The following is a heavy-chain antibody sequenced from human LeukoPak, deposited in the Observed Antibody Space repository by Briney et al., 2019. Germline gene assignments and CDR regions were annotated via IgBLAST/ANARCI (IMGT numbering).Heavy chain of an antibody. CDR1: GYTFTSYG. J-gene: IGHJ5*02. D-gene: IGHD3-10*01. Sequence: ASAKVSSKPSGYTFTSYGISSVRQAPGQGVECMGWISAYNGNTNYAQKLQGRVTMTTDTSTSTAYMELRSLRSDDTAVYYCARGDPVPYYYGSGSYYIGWFDPWGQGTLVTVSS. V-gene: IGHV1-18*04. CDR2: ISAYNGNT. CDR3: ARGDPVPYYYGSGSYYIGWFDP.